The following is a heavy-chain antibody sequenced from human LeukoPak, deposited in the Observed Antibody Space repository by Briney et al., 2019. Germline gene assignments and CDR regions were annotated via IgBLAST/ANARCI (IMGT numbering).Heavy chain of an antibody. Sequence: SETLSLTCAVSGGSISSGSYYWSWIRQPAGKGLEWIGRIYTSGSTKYNPSLKSRVTISVDTSKKQFSLKLSSVTAADTAVYYCARTYCGGDCRGYYYHYYMDVWGKGTTVTISS. J-gene: IGHJ6*03. CDR1: GGSISSGSYY. D-gene: IGHD2-21*02. CDR2: IYTSGST. CDR3: ARTYCGGDCRGYYYHYYMDV. V-gene: IGHV4-61*02.